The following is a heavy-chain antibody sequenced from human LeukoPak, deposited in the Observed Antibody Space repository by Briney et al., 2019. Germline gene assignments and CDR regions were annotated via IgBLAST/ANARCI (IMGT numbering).Heavy chain of an antibody. CDR1: GGTYSSYA. CDR2: IIPIFGTA. D-gene: IGHD5-24*01. CDR3: ARFNYRDYYYYYMDV. V-gene: IGHV1-69*06. J-gene: IGHJ6*03. Sequence: ASVKVSCKASGGTYSSYAISWVRQAPGQGLEWMGGIIPIFGTANYAQKFQGRVTITADKSTSTAYMELSSLRSEDTAVYYCARFNYRDYYYYYMDVWGKGTTVTVSS.